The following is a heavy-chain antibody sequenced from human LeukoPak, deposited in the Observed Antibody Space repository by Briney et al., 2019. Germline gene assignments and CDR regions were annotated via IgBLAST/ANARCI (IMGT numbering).Heavy chain of an antibody. CDR2: IYYSGST. Sequence: SETLSLTCTVSGGSISSYYWSWIRQPPGKGLEWIGYIYYSGSTNYNPSLKSRVTISVDTSKNQFSLKLSSVTAADTAVYYCARSRRIGYGDPEDLLDYWGQGTLVTVSS. J-gene: IGHJ4*02. D-gene: IGHD4-17*01. V-gene: IGHV4-59*08. CDR3: ARSRRIGYGDPEDLLDY. CDR1: GGSISSYY.